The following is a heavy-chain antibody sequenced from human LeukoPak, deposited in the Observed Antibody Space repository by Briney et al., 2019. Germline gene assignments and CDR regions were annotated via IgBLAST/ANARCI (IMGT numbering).Heavy chain of an antibody. CDR2: ISSSSSYI. CDR3: ARGSGRITIFGVVIGEQDY. D-gene: IGHD3-3*01. CDR1: GFTFSSYS. Sequence: PGRSLRLSCAASGFTFSSYSMNWVRQAPGKGLEWVSSISSSSSYIYYADSVKGRFTISRDNAKNSLYLQMNSLRAEDTAVYYCARGSGRITIFGVVIGEQDYWGQGTLVTVSS. J-gene: IGHJ4*02. V-gene: IGHV3-21*04.